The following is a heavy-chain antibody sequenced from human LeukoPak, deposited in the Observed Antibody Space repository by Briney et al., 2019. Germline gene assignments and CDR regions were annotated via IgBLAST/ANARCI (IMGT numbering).Heavy chain of an antibody. D-gene: IGHD2-2*01. CDR3: AKGQIVVVPAAPPSYYFDY. V-gene: IGHV3-30*02. J-gene: IGHJ4*02. CDR2: IRYDGSNK. CDR1: GFSFSGYG. Sequence: GGSLRLSCAASGFSFSGYGMHWVRQAPGKGLEWVAFIRYDGSNKYYADSVKGRFTISRDNSKNTLYLQMNSLRAEDTAVYYCAKGQIVVVPAAPPSYYFDYWGQGTLVTVSS.